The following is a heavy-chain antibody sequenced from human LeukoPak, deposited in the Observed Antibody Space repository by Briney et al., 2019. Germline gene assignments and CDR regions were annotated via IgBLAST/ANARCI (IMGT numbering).Heavy chain of an antibody. CDR2: IFHSGRT. CDR3: AREAGGYSSSFPNWFDP. J-gene: IGHJ5*02. D-gene: IGHD6-13*01. CDR1: GGSISGGGYY. V-gene: IGHV4-30-2*01. Sequence: SETLSPTCTVSGGSISGGGYYWSWIRQPPGKALEWISFIFHSGRTYYNPSLKSRVTISVDRSKKQFSLKLSSVTAADTAVYYCAREAGGYSSSFPNWFDPWGQGTLVTVSS.